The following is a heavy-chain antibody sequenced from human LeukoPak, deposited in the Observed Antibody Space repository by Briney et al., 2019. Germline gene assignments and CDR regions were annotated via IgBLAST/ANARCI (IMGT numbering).Heavy chain of an antibody. CDR3: ARPYSDNSGFYVY. CDR1: GFTFTSYV. Sequence: GGSLRLSCAASGFTFTSYVLRWVRQAPGKGLEWVSSIWGSGGNTHYADFVKGRFSISRDIPKNMLYLQMNSLRVEDTAVYYCARPYSDNSGFYVYWGQGTLVTVSS. CDR2: IWGSGGNT. V-gene: IGHV3-23*01. J-gene: IGHJ4*02. D-gene: IGHD3-22*01.